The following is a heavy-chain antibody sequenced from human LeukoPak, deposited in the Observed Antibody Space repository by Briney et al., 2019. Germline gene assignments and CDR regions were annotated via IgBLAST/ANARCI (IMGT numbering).Heavy chain of an antibody. CDR2: IYPGDSDV. CDR1: GYSFDSYW. D-gene: IGHD1-14*01. CDR3: VRHGPGRHYYYYMDV. Sequence: GESLKISCKGSGYSFDSYWIGWVRQMPGKGLEWMGIIYPGDSDVRYSPSFEGQVTMSADKSVNTAYLQWSSLRASDTAVYYCVRHGPGRHYYYYMDVWGKGTTVAVS. V-gene: IGHV5-51*01. J-gene: IGHJ6*03.